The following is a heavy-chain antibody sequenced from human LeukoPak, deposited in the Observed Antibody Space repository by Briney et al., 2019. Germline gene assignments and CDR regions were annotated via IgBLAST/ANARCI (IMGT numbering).Heavy chain of an antibody. V-gene: IGHV1-46*01. CDR3: ARFAYNWNSYDAFDI. Sequence: ASVKVSCKASGYTFTSYYMHWVRQAPGQGLEWMGIINPSGGSTSYAQKFQGRVTMTRDTSTSTVYMELSSLRSEDTAVYYCARFAYNWNSYDAFDIWGQGTMVTVSS. CDR1: GYTFTSYY. J-gene: IGHJ3*02. CDR2: INPSGGST. D-gene: IGHD1-7*01.